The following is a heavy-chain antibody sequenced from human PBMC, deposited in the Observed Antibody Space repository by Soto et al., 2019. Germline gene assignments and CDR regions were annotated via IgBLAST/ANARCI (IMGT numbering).Heavy chain of an antibody. J-gene: IGHJ3*02. V-gene: IGHV4-59*01. CDR1: GGSIRGYY. Sequence: QLQLQESGPGLVKPSGTLSLTCAVSGGSIRGYYWSWIRQSPGEGLEWIGHLHYSGTSNYSPSFTTRVTISMGTASNQFSLKMTSLADADTGVYYCARQGHPPGDSFDIWGQGTVVTFSS. CDR2: LHYSGTS. CDR3: ARQGHPPGDSFDI.